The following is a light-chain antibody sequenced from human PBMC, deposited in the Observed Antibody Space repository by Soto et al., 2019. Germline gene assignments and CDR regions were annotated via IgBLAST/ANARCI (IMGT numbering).Light chain of an antibody. V-gene: IGKV3-20*01. J-gene: IGKJ5*01. CDR2: GAS. Sequence: EIVLTQSPGTLSLSPVERATPSFSASQSFNSIYLAWYQQKPGQAPRLLIYGASSRATGIPDRFSGSGSGTDFTLTISSLQPEDFATYYCQQSYTSITFGQGTRLEIK. CDR1: QSFNSIY. CDR3: QQSYTSIT.